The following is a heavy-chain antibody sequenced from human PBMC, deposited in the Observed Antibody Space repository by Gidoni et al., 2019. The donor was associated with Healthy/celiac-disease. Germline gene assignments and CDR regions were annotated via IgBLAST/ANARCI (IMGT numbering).Heavy chain of an antibody. V-gene: IGHV3-33*01. CDR1: GFTVSSYG. CDR2: LWYYGSNM. CDR3: ARVPYSSSWYRDYYYYMDV. Sequence: QVQLVESGGGVVQPRRSLRLPCAASGFTVSSYGRPWVRLAPGKGLEWVAVLWYYGSNMYSADSVKGRFTISRDNSTNSLSLQMNSLRAEDTAVYYCARVPYSSSWYRDYYYYMDVLGKVTTVTVSS. J-gene: IGHJ6*03. D-gene: IGHD6-13*01.